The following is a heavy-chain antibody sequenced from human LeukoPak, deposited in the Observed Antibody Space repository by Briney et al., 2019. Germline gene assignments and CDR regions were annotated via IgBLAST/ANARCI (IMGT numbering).Heavy chain of an antibody. CDR2: IFGSGGSP. V-gene: IGHV3-23*01. Sequence: PGRSLRLSCEASGFTFGSHAMYWVRQAPGKGLEWVAGIFGSGGSPHYADPVKGRFTISRGNSRNTVYLQINSLRAEDTAVYYCGKTTVGYSSGQKPAWPVDYWGQGTLVTVSS. CDR1: GFTFGSHA. J-gene: IGHJ4*02. CDR3: GKTTVGYSSGQKPAWPVDY. D-gene: IGHD5-18*01.